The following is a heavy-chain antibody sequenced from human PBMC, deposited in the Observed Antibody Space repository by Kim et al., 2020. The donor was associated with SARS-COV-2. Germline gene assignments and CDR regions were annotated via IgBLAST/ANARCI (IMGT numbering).Heavy chain of an antibody. CDR1: GYTFTSYG. CDR2: ISAYNGNT. Sequence: ASVKVSCKASGYTFTSYGISWVRQAPGQGLEWMGWISAYNGNTNYAQKLQGRVTMTTDTSTSTAYMELRSLRSDDTAVYYCARGFYGCCRAYYYGMDVWGQGTTVTVSS. J-gene: IGHJ6*02. V-gene: IGHV1-18*01. D-gene: IGHD2-15*01. CDR3: ARGFYGCCRAYYYGMDV.